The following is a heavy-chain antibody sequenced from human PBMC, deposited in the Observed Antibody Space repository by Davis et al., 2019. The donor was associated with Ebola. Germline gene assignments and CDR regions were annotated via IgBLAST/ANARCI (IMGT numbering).Heavy chain of an antibody. D-gene: IGHD3-10*02. CDR3: VRDYLFAFDS. CDR2: INTRGDAR. J-gene: IGHJ4*02. Sequence: PGGSLRLSCVSSGSTFTSYSFNWIRQTPGKRLEWIAHINTRGDARVYADSVRGRFTISRDDAANSLSLQMDSLKHEDTAVYYCVRDYLFAFDSWGQGTPVTVSS. CDR1: GSTFTSYS. V-gene: IGHV3-48*02.